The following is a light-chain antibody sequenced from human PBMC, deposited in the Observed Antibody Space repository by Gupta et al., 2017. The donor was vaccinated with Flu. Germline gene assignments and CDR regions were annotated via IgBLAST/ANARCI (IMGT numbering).Light chain of an antibody. V-gene: IGLV4-69*01. Sequence: QLVLPQSPSASASLGASVKLTCTLSSGHSSYAIAWHQQQPEKGPRYLMKFNSDGSHSKGDGIPDRFSGSSSGAERYLTISSLQSEDEADYYCQTWGTGIRVFGGGTKLTVL. J-gene: IGLJ3*02. CDR3: QTWGTGIRV. CDR2: FNSDGSH. CDR1: SGHSSYA.